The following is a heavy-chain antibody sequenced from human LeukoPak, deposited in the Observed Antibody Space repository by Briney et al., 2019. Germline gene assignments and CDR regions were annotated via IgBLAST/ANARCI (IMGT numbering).Heavy chain of an antibody. D-gene: IGHD1-26*01. V-gene: IGHV4-39*01. Sequence: PSETLSLTCTVSGGSISSSSYYWGWIRQPPGKGLEWIGSVYFSGSTYYNPSLKSRVTISVDTSKNQLSLKLSSVTAADTAVYYCAAIVEPTTLYYFNYWGQGTLVTASS. CDR2: VYFSGST. CDR3: AAIVEPTTLYYFNY. J-gene: IGHJ4*02. CDR1: GGSISSSSYY.